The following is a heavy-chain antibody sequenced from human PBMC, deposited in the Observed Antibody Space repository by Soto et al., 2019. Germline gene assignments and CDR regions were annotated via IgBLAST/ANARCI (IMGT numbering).Heavy chain of an antibody. D-gene: IGHD5-12*01. V-gene: IGHV4-34*01. J-gene: IGHJ4*02. CDR1: GGSLSGDY. CDR3: ARGQEGVVATH. Sequence: QVQLQQWGAGLLKPSETLSLNCAVNGGSLSGDYWSWIRQTPGKGLEWIGEIKDGGRTNYSPSLKSRATKSSHTSNNQFSLRLYSVTAADTGVYYCARGQEGVVATHWDQGTLVTVSS. CDR2: IKDGGRT.